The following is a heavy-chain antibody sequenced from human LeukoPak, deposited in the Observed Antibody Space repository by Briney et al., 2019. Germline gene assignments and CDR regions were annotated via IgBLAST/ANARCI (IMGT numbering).Heavy chain of an antibody. J-gene: IGHJ3*02. CDR2: INPNSGGT. Sequence: GASVKVSCKASGYTFTGYYMHWVLQAPGQGLEWMGWINPNSGGTNYAQKFQGRVTMARDTSISTAYMELSRLRSDDTAVYYCARGGDCYSSENDAFDIWGQGTMVTVSS. CDR3: ARGGDCYSSENDAFDI. V-gene: IGHV1-2*02. D-gene: IGHD2-21*02. CDR1: GYTFTGYY.